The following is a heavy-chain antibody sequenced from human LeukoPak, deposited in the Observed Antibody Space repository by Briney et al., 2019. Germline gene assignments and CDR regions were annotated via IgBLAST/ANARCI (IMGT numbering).Heavy chain of an antibody. D-gene: IGHD3-10*01. CDR2: ISDSSRTI. V-gene: IGHV3-48*02. CDR3: ARDYRLWLGDPFDY. J-gene: IGHJ4*02. CDR1: GFSFNSYS. Sequence: PGGSLRLSCAASGFSFNSYSMNWVRQAPGKGLEWVSYISDSSRTIYYADSVKGRFTISRDNAKNSLYLQMNSLRDDDTAVYYCARDYRLWLGDPFDYWGQGTLVTVSS.